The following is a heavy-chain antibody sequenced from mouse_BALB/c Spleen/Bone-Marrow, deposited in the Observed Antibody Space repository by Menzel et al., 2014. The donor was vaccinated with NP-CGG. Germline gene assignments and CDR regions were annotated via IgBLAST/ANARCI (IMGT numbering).Heavy chain of an antibody. CDR3: ARGREAMDY. CDR1: GFNIKDYY. CDR2: IDPENGNT. V-gene: IGHV14-1*02. Sequence: VQLKQSGAELVRPGALVKLSCKASGFNIKDYYMHWVKQRPEQGLEWIGWIDPENGNTIYDPKFPGKASITAYTSSNTADLQLSSLTSEDTAVYYCARGREAMDYWGQGTSVTGSS. J-gene: IGHJ4*01.